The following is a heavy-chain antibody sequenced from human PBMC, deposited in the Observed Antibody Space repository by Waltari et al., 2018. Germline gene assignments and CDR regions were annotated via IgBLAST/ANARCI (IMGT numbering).Heavy chain of an antibody. CDR3: ARIAAAERDY. J-gene: IGHJ4*02. Sequence: QVQLQQWGAGLLKPSETLSLTCAVYGGSFSGYYWSWIRQPPGKGLEWIGEINHSGSTNYNPSLKSRVTISVDTSKNQFSLKLSSVTAADTAVYYCARIAAAERDYWGQGTLVTVSS. CDR2: INHSGST. V-gene: IGHV4-34*01. CDR1: GGSFSGYY. D-gene: IGHD6-13*01.